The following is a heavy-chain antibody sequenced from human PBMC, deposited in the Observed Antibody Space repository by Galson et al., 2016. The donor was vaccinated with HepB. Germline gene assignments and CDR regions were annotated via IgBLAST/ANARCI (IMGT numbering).Heavy chain of an antibody. D-gene: IGHD1-1*01. J-gene: IGHJ2*01. CDR3: ARGTGNFDV. CDR2: INYNGGSI. Sequence: SLRLSCAASGFTFSTYSMNWVRQAPGAGLEWVSYINYNGGSIFYADSVKGRFFISRDNANNSLYLEMNSLRAEDTALYYCARGTGNFDVWGRGTLVTVSS. CDR1: GFTFSTYS. V-gene: IGHV3-48*01.